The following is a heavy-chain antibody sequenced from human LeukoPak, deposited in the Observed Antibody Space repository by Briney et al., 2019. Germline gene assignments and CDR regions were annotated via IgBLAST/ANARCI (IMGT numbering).Heavy chain of an antibody. CDR3: ARDYPQYRNRGYSGYGTFDY. Sequence: GASVKVSCKASGYTFTKFGVSWLRQAPGQGLGWLGWFSAYNGNTNYAQNFQGRVTLTTDTSTSTAYLELTSLRSDDTAVYFCARDYPQYRNRGYSGYGTFDYWGQGTLVTVSS. CDR1: GYTFTKFG. CDR2: FSAYNGNT. J-gene: IGHJ4*02. V-gene: IGHV1-18*01. D-gene: IGHD5-12*01.